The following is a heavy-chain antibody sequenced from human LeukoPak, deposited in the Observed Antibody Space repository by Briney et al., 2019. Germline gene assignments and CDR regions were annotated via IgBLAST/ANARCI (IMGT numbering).Heavy chain of an antibody. CDR1: GFTFSSYA. J-gene: IGHJ3*01. Sequence: GGSLRLSCAASGFTFSSYAMSWVRQAPGKGLEWVSAISGSGGSTYYADSVKGRFTVSRDNSQNTLYLQMNSLRAEDTAVYYCAKEVYSNVAFDVWGQGTMVTVSS. CDR3: AKEVYSNVAFDV. D-gene: IGHD4-11*01. CDR2: ISGSGGST. V-gene: IGHV3-23*01.